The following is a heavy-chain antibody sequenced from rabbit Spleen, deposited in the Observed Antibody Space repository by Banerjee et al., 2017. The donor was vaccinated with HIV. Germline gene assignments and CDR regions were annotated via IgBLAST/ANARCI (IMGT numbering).Heavy chain of an antibody. CDR1: GFDFGSYG. Sequence: QEQLVESGGGLVTPGGSLKISCKASGFDFGSYGMCWVRQAPGKGPEWIACIVNGNGNTYYASWVNGRFTISRSTSLATVTLQVTSLTVADTATYFCAREGGIVVAGAFNLWGPGTLVTVS. CDR2: IVNGNGNT. V-gene: IGHV1S47*01. J-gene: IGHJ4*01. CDR3: AREGGIVVAGAFNL. D-gene: IGHD4-1*01.